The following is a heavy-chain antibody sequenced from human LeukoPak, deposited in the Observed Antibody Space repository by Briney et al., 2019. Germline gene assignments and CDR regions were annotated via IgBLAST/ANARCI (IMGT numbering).Heavy chain of an antibody. CDR1: GFTFSSYW. J-gene: IGHJ4*02. CDR2: MNYDGSEK. D-gene: IGHD6-13*01. CDR3: ARDIEAAGLFLDY. Sequence: GGSLRLSCAASGFTFSSYWMSWVRQAPGKGLEWVANMNYDGSEKYYVDSVKGRFTISRDNAKNSLYLQMNSLRAEDTAVYYCARDIEAAGLFLDYWGQGTLVTVSS. V-gene: IGHV3-7*01.